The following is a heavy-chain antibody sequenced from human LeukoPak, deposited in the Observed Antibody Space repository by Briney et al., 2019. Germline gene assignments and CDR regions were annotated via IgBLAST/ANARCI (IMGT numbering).Heavy chain of an antibody. CDR1: GFTFSNYW. CDR2: INRDGSER. CDR3: ARRNAMDV. J-gene: IGHJ6*02. V-gene: IGHV3-7*03. Sequence: GGSLRLSCAAFGFTFSNYWMTWVRQAPGKGLEWVANINRDGSERYYVDSVKGRFTISRDDAKSSLYLQMNSLRAEDTAVYYCARRNAMDVWGQGTTVIVFS.